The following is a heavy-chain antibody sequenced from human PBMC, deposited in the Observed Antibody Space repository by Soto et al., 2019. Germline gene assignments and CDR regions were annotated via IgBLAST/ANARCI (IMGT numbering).Heavy chain of an antibody. J-gene: IGHJ4*02. CDR3: ARGPTDYYNNSANYFLDY. CDR2: ISTYNVNT. CDR1: GYTFITYG. V-gene: IGHV1-18*01. D-gene: IGHD3-22*01. Sequence: QVQLVQSGAEVKKPEASVKVSCKASGYTFITYGVSWVRQAPGQGLDWLGWISTYNVNTRYAERLQGRVTMTTDTTTNRAYMELRNLRSDDTAVYYCARGPTDYYNNSANYFLDYWGQGTPVTVSS.